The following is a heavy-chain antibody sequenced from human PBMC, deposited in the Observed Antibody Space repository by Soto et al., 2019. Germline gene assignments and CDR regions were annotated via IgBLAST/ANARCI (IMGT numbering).Heavy chain of an antibody. CDR1: GGSVNSGNYY. V-gene: IGHV4-61*01. J-gene: IGHJ3*02. D-gene: IGHD1-1*01. CDR3: ARVERGTATTVVDAFDI. Sequence: PSETLSLTCAVFGGSVNSGNYYWSWIRQPPGKGLEWIGEMSHSGGTHFNPSLKSRVTISVDTSKDQFSLKMSSVTAADTALYYCARVERGTATTVVDAFDIWGPGTMVTVSS. CDR2: MSHSGGT.